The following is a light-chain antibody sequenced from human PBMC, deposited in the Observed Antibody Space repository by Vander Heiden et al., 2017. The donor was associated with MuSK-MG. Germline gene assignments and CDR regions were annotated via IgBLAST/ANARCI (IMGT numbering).Light chain of an antibody. V-gene: IGLV2-8*01. CDR1: SSDVGDYKS. Sequence: QSAPTQPPSASGSPGQSVTISCTGTSSDVGDYKSVSWYQHHPGKDPRLIIYDVTKRPSGVRDRFSGSQSASTASLTVSGLQAEDEDYYYCCSYAGNKLVFGTGTKVTVL. CDR3: CSYAGNKLV. CDR2: DVT. J-gene: IGLJ1*01.